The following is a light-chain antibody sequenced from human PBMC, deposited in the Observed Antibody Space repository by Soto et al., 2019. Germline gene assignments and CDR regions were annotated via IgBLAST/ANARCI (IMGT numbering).Light chain of an antibody. CDR1: QSVGSY. V-gene: IGKV3-11*01. Sequence: EIVLTQSPVTLSLSPGERATLSCRASQSVGSYLVWYQQKPGQPPRLLIYDASIRATGVPARVSGSGSGTDFTPTNSSLEPEDFATYYCHQSYSTLRTFGGGTKVDIK. CDR3: HQSYSTLRT. CDR2: DAS. J-gene: IGKJ4*01.